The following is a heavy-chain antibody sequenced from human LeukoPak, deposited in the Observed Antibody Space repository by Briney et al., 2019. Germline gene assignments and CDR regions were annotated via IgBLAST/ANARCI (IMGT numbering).Heavy chain of an antibody. Sequence: TSQTLSVTSTIPGGSISSGGYYWSWIRQHPGKGLEWIGYIYYSGSTYYNPSLKSRVTISVDTSKNQFSLKLSSVTAADTAVYYCARDLLGPVDYWGQGTLVTVSS. CDR1: GGSISSGGYY. CDR3: ARDLLGPVDY. CDR2: IYYSGST. V-gene: IGHV4-31*02. D-gene: IGHD2-21*01. J-gene: IGHJ4*02.